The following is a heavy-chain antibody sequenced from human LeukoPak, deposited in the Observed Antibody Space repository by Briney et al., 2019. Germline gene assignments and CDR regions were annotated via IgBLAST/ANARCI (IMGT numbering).Heavy chain of an antibody. D-gene: IGHD2-15*01. J-gene: IGHJ6*02. CDR2: ISYDGSNK. Sequence: GRSLRLSCAASGFTFSSYAMHWVRQAPGKGLEWVAVISYDGSNKYYADSVKGRFTTSRDNSKNTLYLQMNSLRAEDTAVYYCARDRRYCSGGSCATEPYGMDVWGQGTTVTVSS. CDR3: ARDRRYCSGGSCATEPYGMDV. V-gene: IGHV3-30-3*01. CDR1: GFTFSSYA.